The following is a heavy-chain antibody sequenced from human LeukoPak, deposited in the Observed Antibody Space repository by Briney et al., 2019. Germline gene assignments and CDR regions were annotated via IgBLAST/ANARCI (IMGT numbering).Heavy chain of an antibody. D-gene: IGHD6-13*01. CDR1: GYGFSSYW. V-gene: IGHV5-51*01. J-gene: IGHJ3*01. CDR2: IFPHDSDT. Sequence: PGESLKISCQGSGYGFSSYWIGWVRQMPGKGLGWMGVIFPHDSDTTYSPSFQGQISFSADRSINTAYLQWHSLKASDTAIYYCARRPAGRAGFDLWGQGTLVIVSA. CDR3: ARRPAGRAGFDL.